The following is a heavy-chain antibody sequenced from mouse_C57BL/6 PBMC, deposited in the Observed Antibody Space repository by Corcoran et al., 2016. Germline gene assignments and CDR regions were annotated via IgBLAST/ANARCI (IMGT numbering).Heavy chain of an antibody. J-gene: IGHJ4*01. CDR1: GYTFTDYN. D-gene: IGHD1-1*01. V-gene: IGHV1-18*01. CDR2: SHPNYGGT. CDR3: ARSSGSRSALDY. Sequence: EVQLQQSGPELVKPGASVKIPCKASGYTFTDYNMDWVKQSHGKSLEWIGDSHPNYGGTIYNQKFKGKAKLTVDKSSSTAYMELRSLTSEDTAVYDGARSSGSRSALDYWGQGTSVTVPS.